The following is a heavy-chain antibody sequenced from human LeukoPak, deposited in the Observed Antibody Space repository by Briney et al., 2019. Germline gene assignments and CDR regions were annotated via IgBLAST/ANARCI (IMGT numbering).Heavy chain of an antibody. J-gene: IGHJ5*02. D-gene: IGHD6-13*01. V-gene: IGHV5-51*01. CDR1: GYTFTSYW. CDR3: ARRPSSWDNWFDP. CDR2: IYPGDSDT. Sequence: RESLKISCKGSGYTFTSYWIGWVRQMPGKGLEWMGIIYPGDSDTGYSPSFQGQVTISADKSISTAYLQWSSLKASDTAIYYCARRPSSWDNWFDPWGQGTLVTVSS.